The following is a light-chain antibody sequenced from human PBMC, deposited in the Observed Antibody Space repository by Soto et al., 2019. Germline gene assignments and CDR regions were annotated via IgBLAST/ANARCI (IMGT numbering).Light chain of an antibody. J-gene: IGKJ1*01. CDR2: DAS. V-gene: IGKV1-5*01. CDR3: QQYTSYSRA. Sequence: DIQMTQSPSTLSASVGDRVTITCRASQSISGWLAWYQQKPGKAPKLLIYDASSLESGVPSRFSGSGSGTEFTLTISSLQPDDFATYYCQQYTSYSRAFGQGTKVDIK. CDR1: QSISGW.